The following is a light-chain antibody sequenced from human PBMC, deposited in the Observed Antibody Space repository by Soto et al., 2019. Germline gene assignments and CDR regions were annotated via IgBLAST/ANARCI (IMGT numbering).Light chain of an antibody. V-gene: IGKV3-15*01. CDR2: GAS. CDR1: RSVGSN. Sequence: ETVMTQSPATLSVSPGERVTPSCWAGRSVGSNLAWYQQRPGQPPRLLIYGASTRATGIPARFSGSGSGAQFTLTISSLQSEDFAVYYCQQYSNWPPFTFGPGTKVDIK. CDR3: QQYSNWPPFT. J-gene: IGKJ3*01.